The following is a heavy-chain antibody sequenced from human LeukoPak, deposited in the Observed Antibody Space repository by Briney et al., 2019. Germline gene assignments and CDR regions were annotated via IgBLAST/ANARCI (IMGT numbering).Heavy chain of an antibody. V-gene: IGHV1-3*01. CDR2: INAGNGNT. J-gene: IGHJ4*02. D-gene: IGHD3-10*01. CDR1: GYTFTSYA. Sequence: ASVKVSCKASGYTFTSYAMHWVRQAPGQRLEWMGWINAGNGNTKYSQKFQGRVTITRDTSASTAYMELSSLRSEDTAVYYCAREAGLLWFGELLNFDYWGQGTLVTVSS. CDR3: AREAGLLWFGELLNFDY.